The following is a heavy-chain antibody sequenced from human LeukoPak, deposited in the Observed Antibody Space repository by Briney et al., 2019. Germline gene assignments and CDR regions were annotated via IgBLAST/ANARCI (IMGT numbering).Heavy chain of an antibody. CDR1: GFTFDDYA. J-gene: IGHJ4*02. CDR3: AKDYRRVDIVAPKGFDY. D-gene: IGHD5-12*01. V-gene: IGHV3-9*01. Sequence: LSGRSLRLSCAASGFTFDDYAMHWVRQAPGKGLEWVSGISWNSGSIGYADSVKGRFTISRDNAKNSLYLQMNSLRAEVTALYYLAKDYRRVDIVAPKGFDYWGQGTLVTVSP. CDR2: ISWNSGSI.